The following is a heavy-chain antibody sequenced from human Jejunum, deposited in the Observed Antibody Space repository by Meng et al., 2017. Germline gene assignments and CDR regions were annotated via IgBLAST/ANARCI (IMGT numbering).Heavy chain of an antibody. D-gene: IGHD1-26*01. V-gene: IGHV6-1*01. J-gene: IGHJ4*02. CDR2: TYYRSKWYI. Sequence: QIQLQQSGPGLVKPSHTLSLTCHISGDSVSSNSAGWNWIRQSPSRGLEWLGRTYYRSKWYIDYAVSVKSRITINPDTSKNQFSLHLNSVTPEDTAVYYCAGGGLVRSTRGYFDYWGQGTLVTVSS. CDR3: AGGGLVRSTRGYFDY. CDR1: GDSVSSNSAG.